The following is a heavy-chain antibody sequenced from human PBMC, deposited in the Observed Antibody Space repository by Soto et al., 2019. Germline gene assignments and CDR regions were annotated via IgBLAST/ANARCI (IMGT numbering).Heavy chain of an antibody. CDR2: IHYGGST. J-gene: IGHJ4*02. CDR3: ARHTSGSRKASFDY. Sequence: QVQLQESGPGLVKPSETLSLTYTVSSGSISNYYWSWIRQPPGKGLEWIGYIHYGGSTNYDPSLTSRVTISVDTSKNQFSLKLSSVAAADTAVYYCARHTSGSRKASFDYWGQGTLVTVSS. V-gene: IGHV4-59*08. D-gene: IGHD6-19*01. CDR1: SGSISNYY.